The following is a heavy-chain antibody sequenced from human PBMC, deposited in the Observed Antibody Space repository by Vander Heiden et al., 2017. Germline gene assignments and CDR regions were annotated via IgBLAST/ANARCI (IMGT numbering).Heavy chain of an antibody. CDR2: IFSNDEK. CDR3: ARRVRQLARYYYYYGRDV. J-gene: IGHJ6*02. V-gene: IGHV2-26*01. CDR1: GFSLSNARMG. D-gene: IGHD6-6*01. Sequence: QVTLKESGPVLVKPTETRTLTCTVSGFSLSNARMGVSWIRQPPGKALEWLAHIFSNDEKSYSTSLKSRLTISKDTSKSQVFLTMTNMDPVDTATYYCARRVRQLARYYYYYGRDVWGQGPTGTVS.